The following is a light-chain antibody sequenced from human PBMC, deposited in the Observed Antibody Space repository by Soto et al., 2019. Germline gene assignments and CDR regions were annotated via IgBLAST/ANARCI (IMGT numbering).Light chain of an antibody. J-gene: IGKJ4*01. CDR3: QQYGSSLSLT. CDR1: QSVSSSY. CDR2: GAS. V-gene: IGKV3-20*01. Sequence: EIVLTQSPGTLSLSPGERATLPCRASQSVSSSYLAWYQQKPGQAPRLLIYGASSRATGIPDRFSGSGSGTDFTLTISRLEPEVFAVYYCQQYGSSLSLTFGGGTKVEIK.